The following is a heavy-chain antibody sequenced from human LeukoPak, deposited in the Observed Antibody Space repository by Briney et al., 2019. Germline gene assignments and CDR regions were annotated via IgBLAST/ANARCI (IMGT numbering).Heavy chain of an antibody. Sequence: PSETLSLTCTVSGGSISSGSYYWSWIRQPAGKGLEWIGRIYTSGSTNYNPSLKSRVTISVDTSKNQFSLKLSSVTAADTAVYYCASPLYDSSGYYAFDIWGQGTMVTVSS. D-gene: IGHD3-22*01. V-gene: IGHV4-61*02. CDR2: IYTSGST. CDR1: GGSISSGSYY. J-gene: IGHJ3*02. CDR3: ASPLYDSSGYYAFDI.